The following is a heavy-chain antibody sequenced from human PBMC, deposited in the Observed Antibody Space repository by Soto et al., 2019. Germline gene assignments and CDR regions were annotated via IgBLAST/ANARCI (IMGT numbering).Heavy chain of an antibody. CDR3: ARVAYEAFEI. D-gene: IGHD3-16*01. CDR1: GFTFSDYY. J-gene: IGHJ3*02. Sequence: QVQLVESGGGLVKPGGSLRLSCAASGFTFSDYYMNWIRQAPGKGLEWVSYISSSRSYTNYADSVKGRFTISRDNAKTSLYLQMNSLRAEDTAVYYCARVAYEAFEIWGQGTMVTVSS. V-gene: IGHV3-11*05. CDR2: ISSSRSYT.